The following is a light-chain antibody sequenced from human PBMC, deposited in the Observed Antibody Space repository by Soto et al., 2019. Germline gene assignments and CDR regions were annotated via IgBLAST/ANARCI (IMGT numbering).Light chain of an antibody. CDR2: SNN. CDR3: AAWDDSLNGVV. V-gene: IGLV1-44*01. J-gene: IGLJ2*01. CDR1: SSNIGSNT. Sequence: QSVLTQPPSASVTPGQRVTISCSGSSSNIGSNTVNWYQQLPGTAPKLLIYSNNQRPSGVPDRFSGSKSGTSASLAISGLQSEDEADYYCAAWDDSLNGVVFGGGTQLTVL.